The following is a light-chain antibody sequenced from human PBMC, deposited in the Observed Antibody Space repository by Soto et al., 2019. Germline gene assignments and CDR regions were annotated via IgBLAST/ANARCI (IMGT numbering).Light chain of an antibody. CDR2: DAS. V-gene: IGKV3-11*01. CDR3: LQRSNYPIT. CDR1: QSTSTY. J-gene: IGKJ5*01. Sequence: ERLMTQSTATPSVSPGERATLSCRASQSTSTYLTWYQQKPGQAPRRLIYDASSRATGIPARFSGSGSGTDFTLTISSLEPEDFAAYYCLQRSNYPITFGGGTRLEIK.